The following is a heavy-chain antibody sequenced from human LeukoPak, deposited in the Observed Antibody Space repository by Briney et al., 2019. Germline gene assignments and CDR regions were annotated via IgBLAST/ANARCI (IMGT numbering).Heavy chain of an antibody. CDR3: ARHWPTVTTAFDI. D-gene: IGHD4-17*01. CDR2: IYYSGST. J-gene: IGHJ3*02. CDR1: GGSISSYY. V-gene: IGHV4-59*08. Sequence: SETLSPTCTVSGGSISSYYWSWIRQPPGKGLEWIGYIYYSGSTNYNPSLKSRVTISVDTSKNQFSLKLSSVTAADTAVYYCARHWPTVTTAFDIWGQGTMVTVSS.